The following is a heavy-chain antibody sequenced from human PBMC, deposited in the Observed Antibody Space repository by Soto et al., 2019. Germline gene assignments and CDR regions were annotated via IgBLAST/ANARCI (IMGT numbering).Heavy chain of an antibody. D-gene: IGHD3-10*01. V-gene: IGHV3-30*18. CDR3: AKDSYGESANFDH. Sequence: QVQLVESGGGVVQPGRSLRLSCAASGFTFSSYGMHWVRQAPGKGLEWVAVISYDGSNKYYADSVKGRFTISRDNSKNTLYLQMNSLRAEDTAVYYCAKDSYGESANFDHWGQGTLVTVSS. CDR2: ISYDGSNK. CDR1: GFTFSSYG. J-gene: IGHJ4*02.